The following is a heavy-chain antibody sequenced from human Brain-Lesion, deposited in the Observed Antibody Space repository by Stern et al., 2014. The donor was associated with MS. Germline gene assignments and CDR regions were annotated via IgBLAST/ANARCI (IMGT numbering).Heavy chain of an antibody. CDR2: IPYRGGT. D-gene: IGHD4-17*01. Sequence: QVQLVDSGPGLVKPSQTLSLTCTVSGGSISSGDNYWSWIRQPPGKGPEWIVYIPYRGGTYFHPSLKSRATISADTSKNQFSLKLNSMTAADTAVYYCARVPDYGDAFFDYWGQGILVTVSS. J-gene: IGHJ4*02. V-gene: IGHV4-30-4*01. CDR1: GGSISSGDNY. CDR3: ARVPDYGDAFFDY.